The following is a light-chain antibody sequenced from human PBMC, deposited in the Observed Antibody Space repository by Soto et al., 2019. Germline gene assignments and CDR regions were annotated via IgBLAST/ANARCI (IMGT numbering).Light chain of an antibody. Sequence: QSALTQPASVSGSPGQSITISCTGTSSDVGGYNYVSWYQHHPGKAPKLMIYDVSNRPSGVSNRFSGSKSCITASLTISGLQPEDKADYYCSSYTTSNTRQIVLGTGTTVTV. V-gene: IGLV2-14*03. CDR1: SSDVGGYNY. CDR3: SSYTTSNTRQIV. CDR2: DVS. J-gene: IGLJ1*01.